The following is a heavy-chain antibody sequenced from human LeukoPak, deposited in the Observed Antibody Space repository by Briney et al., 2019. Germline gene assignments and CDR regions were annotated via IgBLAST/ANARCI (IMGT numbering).Heavy chain of an antibody. CDR1: GGTFSSYA. CDR2: IIPIFGTA. J-gene: IGHJ3*02. Sequence: GTSVKVSCKASGGTFSSYAISWVRQAPGQGLEWMGGIIPIFGTANYAQKFQGRVTITTDESTSTAYMELSSLRSEDTAVYYCAISTSRFTMIVVLAIARLDAFDNWGQGTMVTVSS. D-gene: IGHD3-22*01. V-gene: IGHV1-69*05. CDR3: AISTSRFTMIVVLAIARLDAFDN.